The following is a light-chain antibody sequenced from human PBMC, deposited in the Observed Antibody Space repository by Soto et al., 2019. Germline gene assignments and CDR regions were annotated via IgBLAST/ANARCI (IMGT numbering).Light chain of an antibody. Sequence: DIQMTQSQTSLSASVGDRVAITCRASQSISSYLNWYQQKPGKAPKLXIYAASSLQSGVPSRFSGSGSGTDLTITISSLQPEDCATYYCQESYSTLGTFGQGTKVDIK. V-gene: IGKV1-39*01. J-gene: IGKJ1*01. CDR3: QESYSTLGT. CDR2: AAS. CDR1: QSISSY.